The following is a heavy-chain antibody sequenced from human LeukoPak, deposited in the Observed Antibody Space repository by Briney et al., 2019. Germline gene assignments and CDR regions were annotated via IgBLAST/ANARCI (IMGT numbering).Heavy chain of an antibody. D-gene: IGHD3-10*01. CDR2: IYPGDSDT. J-gene: IGHJ4*02. V-gene: IGHV5-51*01. CDR3: ARGDGSGSYSPGWVDY. Sequence: GESLKISCKGSGYSFTSYWIGWVRQMPGKGLEWMVIIYPGDSDTRYSPSFQGQVTISADKSISTAYLQWSSLKASDTAMYYCARGDGSGSYSPGWVDYWGQGTLVTVSS. CDR1: GYSFTSYW.